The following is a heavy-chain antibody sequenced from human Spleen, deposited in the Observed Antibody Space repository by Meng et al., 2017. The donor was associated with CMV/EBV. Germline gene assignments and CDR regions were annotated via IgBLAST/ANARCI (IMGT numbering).Heavy chain of an antibody. J-gene: IGHJ5*02. Sequence: ASVKVSCKASGYTFTGYYMHWVRQAPGQGLEWMGWINPNSGGTNYAQKFQGRVTMTRDTSIGTAYMELSRLRSDDTAVYYCAREGLGEAPDWSSPEYNWFDPWGQGTLVTVSS. CDR3: AREGLGEAPDWSSPEYNWFDP. CDR1: GYTFTGYY. V-gene: IGHV1-2*02. CDR2: INPNSGGT. D-gene: IGHD3-16*01.